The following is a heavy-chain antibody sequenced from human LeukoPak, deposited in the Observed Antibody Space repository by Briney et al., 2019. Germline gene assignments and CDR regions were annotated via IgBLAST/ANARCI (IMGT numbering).Heavy chain of an antibody. Sequence: GGSLRLSCAASGFTFSMYAMHWVRQAPGKGLEYVSAISSDGGSTYYANSVKGRFTISRDNSKNTLYLQMGSLRAEDMAVYYCVNYGMDVWGQGTTVSVSS. CDR1: GFTFSMYA. J-gene: IGHJ6*02. CDR2: ISSDGGST. V-gene: IGHV3-64*01. CDR3: VNYGMDV.